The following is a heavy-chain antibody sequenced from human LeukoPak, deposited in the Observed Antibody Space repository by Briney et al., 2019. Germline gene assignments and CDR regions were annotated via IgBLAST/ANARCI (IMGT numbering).Heavy chain of an antibody. D-gene: IGHD4-11*01. CDR2: IYYSGST. J-gene: IGHJ4*02. CDR3: AGLNYDYSSY. CDR1: TGSISYYY. V-gene: IGHV4-59*08. Sequence: PSETLSLTCTVSTGSISYYYWSWVRQPPGKGLEWIGYIYYSGSTNYNPSLKSRVTISVDTSKNQFSLKLTSVTAADTAVYLCAGLNYDYSSYWGQGTLVTVSS.